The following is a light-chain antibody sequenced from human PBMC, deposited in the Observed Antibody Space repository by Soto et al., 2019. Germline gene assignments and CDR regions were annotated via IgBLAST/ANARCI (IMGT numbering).Light chain of an antibody. CDR3: QQYNNLPRNP. CDR1: QSVSSN. V-gene: IGKV3-15*01. J-gene: IGKJ1*01. Sequence: SNSPATLSVSPGERATISCRVCQSVSSNLAWYQQKPGQAPRLLIYGASTRATGIPARFSGSGSGTEFTLTISSLQSEDFAVYYCQQYNNLPRNPFGQGTKVAIK. CDR2: GAS.